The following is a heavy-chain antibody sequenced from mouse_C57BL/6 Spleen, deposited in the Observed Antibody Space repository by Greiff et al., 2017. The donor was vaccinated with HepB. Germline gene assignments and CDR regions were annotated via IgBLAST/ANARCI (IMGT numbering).Heavy chain of an antibody. CDR2: ISSGGSYT. D-gene: IGHD4-1*01. Sequence: EVNVVESGGDLVKPGGSLKLSCAASGFTFSSYGMSWVRQTPDKRLEWVATISSGGSYTYYPDSVKGRFTISRDNAKNTLYLQMSSLKSEDTAMYYCARHGLTGRGGFAYWGQGTLVTVSA. CDR3: ARHGLTGRGGFAY. V-gene: IGHV5-6*01. CDR1: GFTFSSYG. J-gene: IGHJ3*01.